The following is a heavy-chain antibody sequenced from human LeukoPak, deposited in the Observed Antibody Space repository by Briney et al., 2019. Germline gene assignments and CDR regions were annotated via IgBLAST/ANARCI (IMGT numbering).Heavy chain of an antibody. CDR2: IIPIFGTA. Sequence: SVKVSCKASGGTFSSYAISWVRQAPGQGLEWMGGIIPIFGTANYAQKFQGRVTITADKSTSTAYMELSSLRSEDTAVYYCARPTSIVGAFDIWGQGTMVTVSS. V-gene: IGHV1-69*06. D-gene: IGHD3-3*01. J-gene: IGHJ3*02. CDR3: ARPTSIVGAFDI. CDR1: GGTFSSYA.